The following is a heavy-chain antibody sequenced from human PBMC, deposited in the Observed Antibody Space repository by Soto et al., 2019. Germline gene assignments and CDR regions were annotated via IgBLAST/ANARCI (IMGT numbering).Heavy chain of an antibody. J-gene: IGHJ4*02. CDR1: GGTFSSYA. V-gene: IGHV1-69*01. D-gene: IGHD6-6*01. CDR3: ASPGEYSSSYYFDY. Sequence: QVQLVQSGAEVKKPGSSVKVSCKASGGTFSSYAISWVRQAPGQGLEWMGGIIPIFGTANYAQKSPGRVTITADESTSTAYMELSSLRSEDTAVYYCASPGEYSSSYYFDYWGQGTLVTVSS. CDR2: IIPIFGTA.